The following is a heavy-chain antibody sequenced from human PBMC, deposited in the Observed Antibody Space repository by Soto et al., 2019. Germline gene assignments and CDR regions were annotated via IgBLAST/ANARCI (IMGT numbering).Heavy chain of an antibody. Sequence: LVQSGPDVKKPGTSVKFSCKTPGFPFGSSAVQWARQVRGQPLEWIGWIVVASGYSNVAQKFQDRVSLTRDLSTNTAFMELSSLTSEDSAMYYCAADVIGVAGDFDHWGQGTLVSVSS. V-gene: IGHV1-58*01. D-gene: IGHD6-19*01. CDR3: AADVIGVAGDFDH. J-gene: IGHJ4*02. CDR2: IVVASGYS. CDR1: GFPFGSSA.